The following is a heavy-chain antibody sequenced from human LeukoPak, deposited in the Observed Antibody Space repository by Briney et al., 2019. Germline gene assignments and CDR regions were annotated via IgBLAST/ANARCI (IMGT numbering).Heavy chain of an antibody. CDR2: ISGSSSYI. J-gene: IGHJ4*02. CDR3: ARADYGDYRREYYFDY. D-gene: IGHD4-17*01. CDR1: GFTFSSYS. Sequence: GGSLRLSCAASGFTFSSYSVIWVRQAPGKGLEWFSSISGSSSYIYYADSVKGRFTISRDNARNSLYLQMNSLRAEDTAVYYCARADYGDYRREYYFDYWGQGTLVTVSS. V-gene: IGHV3-21*01.